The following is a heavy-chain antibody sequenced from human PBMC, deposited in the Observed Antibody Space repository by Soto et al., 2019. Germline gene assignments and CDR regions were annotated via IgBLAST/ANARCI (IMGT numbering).Heavy chain of an antibody. J-gene: IGHJ4*02. CDR1: GYTFTSYA. Sequence: GASVKVSCKASGYTFTSYAMHWVRQAPGQRPEWMGWINAGNGNTKYYADSVKGRFTISRDNSKNTLYLQMNSLRAEDTAVYYCAKGTTTVTTFCDYWGQGTLVTVSS. CDR3: AKGTTTVTTFCDY. CDR2: INAGNGNT. D-gene: IGHD4-17*01. V-gene: IGHV1-3*01.